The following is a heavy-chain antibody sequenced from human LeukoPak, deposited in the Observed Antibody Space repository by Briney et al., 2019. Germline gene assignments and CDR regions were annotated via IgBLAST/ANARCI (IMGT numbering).Heavy chain of an antibody. Sequence: PSETLSLTCAVYGGSFSGYYWSWIRQPPGKGLEWIGEINHSGSTNYNPSLKSRVTISVDTSKNQFSLKLSSVTAADTAVYYCARGAAWLLLGSLSHPAKYYFDYWGQGTLVTVSS. CDR3: ARGAAWLLLGSLSHPAKYYFDY. CDR2: INHSGST. CDR1: GGSFSGYY. V-gene: IGHV4-34*01. J-gene: IGHJ4*02. D-gene: IGHD3-9*01.